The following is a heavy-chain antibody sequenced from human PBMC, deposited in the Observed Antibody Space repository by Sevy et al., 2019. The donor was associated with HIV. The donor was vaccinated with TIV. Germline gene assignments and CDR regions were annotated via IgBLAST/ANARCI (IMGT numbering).Heavy chain of an antibody. V-gene: IGHV3-21*06. J-gene: IGHJ4*02. Sequence: GSLRLSCAASGFTFSRYNMNWVRQAPGKGLEWVSSISGSSNYIYYAESLKGRFIISRDNAKNKVYLQMNSLRGDDTAVYYCATGPPDGSYDYFDSWGQGTLVTVSS. CDR2: ISGSSNYI. CDR1: GFTFSRYN. D-gene: IGHD1-26*01. CDR3: ATGPPDGSYDYFDS.